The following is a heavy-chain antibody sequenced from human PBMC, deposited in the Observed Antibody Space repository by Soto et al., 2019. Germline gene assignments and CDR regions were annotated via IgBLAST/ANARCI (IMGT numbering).Heavy chain of an antibody. CDR1: GGSISSYY. Sequence: SETLSLTCTVSGGSISSYYWSWIRQPPGKGLEWIGYIYYSGSTNYNPSLKSRVTISVDTSKNQFSLKLSSVTAADTAVYYCARHGVSGCTPYYFDYWGQGTLVTVSS. J-gene: IGHJ4*02. V-gene: IGHV4-59*08. D-gene: IGHD6-19*01. CDR3: ARHGVSGCTPYYFDY. CDR2: IYYSGST.